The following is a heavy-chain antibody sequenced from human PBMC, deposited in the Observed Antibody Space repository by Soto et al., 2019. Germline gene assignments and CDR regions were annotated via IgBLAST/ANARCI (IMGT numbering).Heavy chain of an antibody. CDR2: TYYRSKWYN. V-gene: IGHV6-1*01. CDR1: GDSVSSNSAA. Sequence: KQSQTLSLTCAISGDSVSSNSAAWNWIRQSPSRGLEWLGRTYYRSKWYNDYAVSVKSRITINPDTSKNQFSLQLNSVTPEDTAVYYCARLGYCSSTSCYRSLDYWGQGTLVTVSS. J-gene: IGHJ4*02. CDR3: ARLGYCSSTSCYRSLDY. D-gene: IGHD2-2*01.